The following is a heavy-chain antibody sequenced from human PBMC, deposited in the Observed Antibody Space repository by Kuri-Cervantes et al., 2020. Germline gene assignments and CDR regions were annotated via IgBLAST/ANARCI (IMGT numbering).Heavy chain of an antibody. V-gene: IGHV4-59*04. J-gene: IGHJ4*02. Sequence: ESLKISCTVSGGSVGRYYWNWIRQSPGKAMEWIGNVYYSGATYYNPSLKSRVTISVHTSKNQFSLKLSSVTAADTAVYFCATLGYNNRDFEYWGQGTLVTVSS. D-gene: IGHD6-13*01. CDR2: VYYSGAT. CDR1: GGSVGRYY. CDR3: ATLGYNNRDFEY.